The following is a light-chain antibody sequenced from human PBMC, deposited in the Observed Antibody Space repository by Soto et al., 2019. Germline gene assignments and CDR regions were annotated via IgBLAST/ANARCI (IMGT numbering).Light chain of an antibody. Sequence: QSALTQPASVSGSPGQSSTISCTGTSSDVGGYNYVSWYQQHPGMAPKLMIYAVSNRPSGVSNRFSGSKSGNTASLTISGLQAEDEAHYYCSSYASSSSPYVVFGGGTKVTVL. CDR2: AVS. CDR3: SSYASSSSPYVV. J-gene: IGLJ2*01. V-gene: IGLV2-14*01. CDR1: SSDVGGYNY.